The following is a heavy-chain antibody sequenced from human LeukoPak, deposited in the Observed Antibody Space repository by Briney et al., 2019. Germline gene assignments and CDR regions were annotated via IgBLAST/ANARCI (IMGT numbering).Heavy chain of an antibody. CDR3: AKDPKGYSYGYGEGIFDY. CDR1: GFTFSSYA. Sequence: GGSLRLSCAASGFTFSSYAMSWVRQAPGKGLEWVSAISGSGGSTYYADSVKGRFTISRDNSKNTLYLQMNSLRAEDTAVYYCAKDPKGYSYGYGEGIFDYWGQGTLVAVSS. J-gene: IGHJ4*02. D-gene: IGHD5-18*01. CDR2: ISGSGGST. V-gene: IGHV3-23*01.